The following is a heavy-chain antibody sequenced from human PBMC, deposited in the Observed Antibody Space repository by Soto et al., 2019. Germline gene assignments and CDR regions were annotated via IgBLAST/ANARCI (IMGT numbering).Heavy chain of an antibody. J-gene: IGHJ4*02. D-gene: IGHD3-3*01. CDR2: IYWDDDK. CDR3: ARQDPGDFWSGYHPASFDY. CDR1: GFSLSTSGVG. V-gene: IGHV2-5*02. Sequence: SGPTLVNPPQTLTLTCTFSGFSLSTSGVGVGWIRQPPGKALEWLALIYWDDDKRYSPSLKSRLTITKDTSKNQVVLTMTNMDPVDTATYYCARQDPGDFWSGYHPASFDYWGQGTLVTVSS.